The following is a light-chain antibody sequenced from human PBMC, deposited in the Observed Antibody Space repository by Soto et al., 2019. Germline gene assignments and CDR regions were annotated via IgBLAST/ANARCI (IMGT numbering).Light chain of an antibody. CDR1: NNDVASYNY. V-gene: IGLV2-11*01. CDR2: HVS. CDR3: CSYAGSYSWV. Sequence: QSVLTQTRSVSGSPGQSVTISCTGTNNDVASYNYVSWYQQHPGKAPKFIIYHVSERPSGVPDRFSGSKSGDTASLTISGLQIEDEADYYCCSYAGSYSWVFGGGTKLTVL. J-gene: IGLJ3*02.